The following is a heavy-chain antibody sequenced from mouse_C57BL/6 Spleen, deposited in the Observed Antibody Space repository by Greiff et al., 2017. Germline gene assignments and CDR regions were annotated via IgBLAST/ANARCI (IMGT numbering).Heavy chain of an antibody. CDR3: AKTPLMVTTSPYYAMDY. CDR1: GFSLTSYG. D-gene: IGHD2-2*01. J-gene: IGHJ4*01. CDR2: IWRGGST. Sequence: VHLVESGPGLVQPSQSLSITCTVSGFSLTSYGVHWVRQSPGKGLEWLGVIWRGGSTDYNAAFMSRLSLTNDNSKSQVFLKMNSLQSDDTAIYYCAKTPLMVTTSPYYAMDYWGQGTSVTVSS. V-gene: IGHV2-5*01.